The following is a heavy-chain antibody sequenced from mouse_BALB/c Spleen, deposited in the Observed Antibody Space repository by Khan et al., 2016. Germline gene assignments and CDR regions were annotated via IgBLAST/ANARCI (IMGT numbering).Heavy chain of an antibody. CDR3: SRIYYGGAY. CDR1: GFNIKDTY. CDR2: IDPANGNT. Sequence: VQLQQSGADLVKPGASVKLSCTASGFNIKDTYIHWVKQRPEQALEWIGRIDPANGNTEYDPKFQGKATITAEISSNTAYLQLSSLTSEDTAFYYCSRIYYGGAYGGQGTLVTVSA. D-gene: IGHD2-1*01. V-gene: IGHV14-3*02. J-gene: IGHJ3*01.